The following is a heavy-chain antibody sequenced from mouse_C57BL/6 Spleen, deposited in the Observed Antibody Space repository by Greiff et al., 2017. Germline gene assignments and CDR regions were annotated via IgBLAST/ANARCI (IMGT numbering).Heavy chain of an antibody. CDR3: ARDLITTVVAMDY. CDR1: GFTFSSYA. J-gene: IGHJ4*01. V-gene: IGHV5-4*01. Sequence: EVQLQESGGGLVKPGGSLKLSCAASGFTFSSYAMSWVRQTPEKRLEWVATISDGGSYTYYPDNVKGRFTISRDNAKNNLYLQMSHLKSEDTAMYYCARDLITTVVAMDYWGQGTSVTVSS. D-gene: IGHD1-1*01. CDR2: ISDGGSYT.